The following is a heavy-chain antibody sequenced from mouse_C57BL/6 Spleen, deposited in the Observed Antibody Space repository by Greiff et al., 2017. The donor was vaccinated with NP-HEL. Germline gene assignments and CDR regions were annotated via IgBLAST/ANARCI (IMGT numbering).Heavy chain of an antibody. J-gene: IGHJ3*01. CDR3: AQIYYDYSAY. V-gene: IGHV1-50*01. CDR1: GYTFTSYW. Sequence: QVQLQQPGAELVKPGASVKLSCKASGYTFTSYWMQWVKQRPGQGLEWIGEIDPSDSYTNYNQKFKGKATLTVDTSSSTAYMQLSSLTSEDSAVYYCAQIYYDYSAYWGQGTLVTVSA. CDR2: IDPSDSYT. D-gene: IGHD2-4*01.